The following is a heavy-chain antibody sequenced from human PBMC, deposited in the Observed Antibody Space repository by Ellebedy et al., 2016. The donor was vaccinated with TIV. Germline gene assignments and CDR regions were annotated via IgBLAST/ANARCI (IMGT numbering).Heavy chain of an antibody. CDR2: ISPYNGDT. V-gene: IGHV1-18*01. CDR1: GYTFTGSG. CDR3: ARRRRMDIAMFDFDH. Sequence: AASVKVSCKASGYTFTGSGITWARQAPGQGLEWMGWISPYNGDTNSAQKFQGRVTMTTDTSTSTAYMELRSLTSDDTAVYYCARRRRMDIAMFDFDHWGQGTLVTVSS. J-gene: IGHJ4*02. D-gene: IGHD5-18*01.